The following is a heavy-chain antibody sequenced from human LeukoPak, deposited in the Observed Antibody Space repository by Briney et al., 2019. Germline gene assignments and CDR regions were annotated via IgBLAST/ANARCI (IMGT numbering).Heavy chain of an antibody. CDR3: ATGYCSSTSCYDYYDYGMDV. CDR1: GGTFSSYA. CDR2: IIPILGIA. Sequence: SLKVSCKASGGTFSSYAISWVRQAPGQGLEWMGRIIPILGIANYAQKFQGRVTITANKSTSTAYMEMSSLRSEDTAVYYCATGYCSSTSCYDYYDYGMDVWGQGTTVTVSS. D-gene: IGHD2-2*01. V-gene: IGHV1-69*04. J-gene: IGHJ6*02.